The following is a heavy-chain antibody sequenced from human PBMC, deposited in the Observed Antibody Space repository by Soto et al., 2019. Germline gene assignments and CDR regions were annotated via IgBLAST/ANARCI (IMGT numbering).Heavy chain of an antibody. CDR3: AAATWIQLWLLY. D-gene: IGHD5-18*01. J-gene: IGHJ4*02. CDR2: ISGSGGST. V-gene: IGHV3-23*01. CDR1: GFTFSSYA. Sequence: PGGSLRLSCAASGFTFSSYAMSWVRQAPGKGLEWVSAISGSGGSTYYADSVKGRFTISRDNSKNTLYLQMNSLRAEDTAIYYCAAATWIQLWLLYWGQGTLVTVSS.